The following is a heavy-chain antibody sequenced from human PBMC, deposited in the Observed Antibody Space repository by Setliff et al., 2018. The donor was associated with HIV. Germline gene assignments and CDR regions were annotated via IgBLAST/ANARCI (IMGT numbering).Heavy chain of an antibody. CDR3: ARALRIIGVIRY. J-gene: IGHJ4*02. CDR2: INPDSGDT. D-gene: IGHD3-3*01. V-gene: IGHV1-2*06. CDR1: GYTFSGYH. Sequence: ASVKVSCKASGYTFSGYHMYWVRQAPGQGLEWMGRINPDSGDTKYTQKFEGRVTMTSDTSISTVYMELSSLRSDDTAVYYCARALRIIGVIRYWGRGTLVTVSS.